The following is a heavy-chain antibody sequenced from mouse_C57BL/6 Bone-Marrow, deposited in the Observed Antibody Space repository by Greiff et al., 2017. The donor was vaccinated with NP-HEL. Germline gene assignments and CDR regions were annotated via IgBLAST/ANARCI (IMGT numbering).Heavy chain of an antibody. D-gene: IGHD2-3*01. CDR2: IHPNSGST. V-gene: IGHV1-64*01. CDR3: PVHGWRGYWYFDV. J-gene: IGHJ1*03. CDR1: GYTFTSYW. Sequence: QVQLQQPGAELVKPGASVKLSCKASGYTFTSYWMHWVKQRPGQGLEWIGMIHPNSGSTNYNEKFKSKATLTVDKSSSTAYMQLSSLTSEDSAVYYCPVHGWRGYWYFDVWGTGTTVTVSS.